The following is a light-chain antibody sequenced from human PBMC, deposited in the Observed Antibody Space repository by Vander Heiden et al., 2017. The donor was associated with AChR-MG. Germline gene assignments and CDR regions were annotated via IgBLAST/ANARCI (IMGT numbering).Light chain of an antibody. Sequence: DTQMTQSPSSLSASVGDRVTITCRSSQSISTYLNWYQQKPGKAPKVLIYGASILQSGVPSRFSGSGAGTDFTLTISSLQPEDFAIYYCQQSHTTPRTFGQGTKVEIK. J-gene: IGKJ2*01. CDR3: QQSHTTPRT. CDR1: QSISTY. CDR2: GAS. V-gene: IGKV1-39*01.